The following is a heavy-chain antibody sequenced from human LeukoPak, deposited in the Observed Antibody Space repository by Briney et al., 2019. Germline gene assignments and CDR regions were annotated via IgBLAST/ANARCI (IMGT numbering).Heavy chain of an antibody. D-gene: IGHD1-26*01. J-gene: IGHJ4*02. Sequence: GGSLRLSCAASGFTFSTYAMAWVRRAPGRGLEWASTMALSGGPINYADSVRGRFTISRDDSKNTLYLHINSLRAEDTAVYFCAKYSGSYYYPPNWDSWGQGTLVTVSS. CDR1: GFTFSTYA. CDR2: MALSGGPI. CDR3: AKYSGSYYYPPNWDS. V-gene: IGHV3-23*01.